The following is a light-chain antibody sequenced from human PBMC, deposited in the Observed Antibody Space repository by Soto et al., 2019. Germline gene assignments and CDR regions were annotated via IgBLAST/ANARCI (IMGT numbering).Light chain of an antibody. CDR2: WAS. V-gene: IGKV4-1*01. CDR3: QQYYRPWT. CDR1: QSVLYSSNNKNY. Sequence: DIVMTQSPDSLAVSLGERATINCKSSQSVLYSSNNKNYLAWYQQKPGQPPKLLIYWASTRESGVPDRFSGSGSGTDSTPTISSRQAEDVAVYYCQQYYRPWTFGQGTKVEIK. J-gene: IGKJ1*01.